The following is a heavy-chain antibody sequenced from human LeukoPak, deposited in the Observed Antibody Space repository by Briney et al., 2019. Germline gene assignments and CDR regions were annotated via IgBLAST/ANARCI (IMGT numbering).Heavy chain of an antibody. CDR1: GLTFRSYW. CDR3: SNEGGGAFDI. V-gene: IGHV3-7*01. D-gene: IGHD3-16*01. J-gene: IGHJ3*02. CDR2: IKEDGSEK. Sequence: PGGSLRLSCAASGLTFRSYWMSWVRQAPGKGLEWVANIKEDGSEKYYVDSVKGRFTISRDNAKNSLYLQMNSLRAEDTAMYYCSNEGGGAFDIWGQGTMVTVSS.